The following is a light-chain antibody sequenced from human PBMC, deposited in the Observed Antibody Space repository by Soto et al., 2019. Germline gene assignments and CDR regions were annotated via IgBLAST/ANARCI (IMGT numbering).Light chain of an antibody. CDR2: GAS. J-gene: IGKJ1*01. V-gene: IGKV3-20*01. Sequence: EIVLTQSPGTLSLSLVERGTLSCRASQSVDSTYLTWYQQKPGQAPRLLIYGASGRATGIPDRFSGSGSGTDFTLTISRLEPEDFAVYYCQYYDTFRTFGPGTKVDIK. CDR3: QYYDTFRT. CDR1: QSVDSTY.